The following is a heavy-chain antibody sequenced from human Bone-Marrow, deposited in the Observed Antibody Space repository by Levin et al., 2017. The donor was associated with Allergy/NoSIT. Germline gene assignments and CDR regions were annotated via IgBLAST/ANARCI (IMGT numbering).Heavy chain of an antibody. CDR1: GFTFSSYW. Sequence: LSLTCAASGFTFSSYWMHWVRQAPGKGLVWVSRIHSDGSNTNYADSVKGRFTISRDNAKNTLYLQMNSLRAEDTAVYYCARRVVAGAGSLFGMDVWGQGTTVTVSS. CDR3: ARRVVAGAGSLFGMDV. CDR2: IHSDGSNT. V-gene: IGHV3-74*01. D-gene: IGHD2-2*01. J-gene: IGHJ6*02.